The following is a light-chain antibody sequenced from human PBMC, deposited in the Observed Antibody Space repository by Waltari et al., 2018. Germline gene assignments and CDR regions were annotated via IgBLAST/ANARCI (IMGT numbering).Light chain of an antibody. J-gene: IGKJ1*01. CDR2: HPS. CDR3: QKYDFLPAT. Sequence: EIVLTQSPGTLSLSPGERATLSCRARQGVGKYLAWYQQRPGQAPRLLLYHPSIRATGIPDSVSGSGYGTDFSLTISRLEPEDFAVYYCQKYDFLPATFGQGTTVEIK. V-gene: IGKV3-20*01. CDR1: QGVGKY.